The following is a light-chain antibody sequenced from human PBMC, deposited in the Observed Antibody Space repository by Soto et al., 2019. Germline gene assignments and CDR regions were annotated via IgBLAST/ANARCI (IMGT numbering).Light chain of an antibody. CDR1: QGIRDD. V-gene: IGKV1-6*01. J-gene: IGKJ1*01. Sequence: AIQMTQSPSSLSASVGDRVTITCRASQGIRDDLGWYQHKPGKAPKLLIFAASSLQSGVPSRFSGSGFGTDFTLTISSLQPEDFATYYCLQDYSYPRTLGQGTKVEIK. CDR3: LQDYSYPRT. CDR2: AAS.